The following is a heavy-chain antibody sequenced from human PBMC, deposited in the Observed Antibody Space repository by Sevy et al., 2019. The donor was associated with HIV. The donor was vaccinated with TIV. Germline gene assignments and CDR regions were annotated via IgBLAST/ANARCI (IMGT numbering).Heavy chain of an antibody. V-gene: IGHV3-9*01. CDR2: ISWNSGSI. D-gene: IGHD3-10*01. J-gene: IGHJ4*02. CDR3: AKDRGSSGGFDY. CDR1: GFTFDDYA. Sequence: GGSLRLSCAASGFTFDDYAMHWVRQAPGKGLEWVSGISWNSGSIGYADSAKGRFTISRDNAKNSLYLKMNSLRAEDTALYYCAKDRGSSGGFDYWGQGTLVTVSS.